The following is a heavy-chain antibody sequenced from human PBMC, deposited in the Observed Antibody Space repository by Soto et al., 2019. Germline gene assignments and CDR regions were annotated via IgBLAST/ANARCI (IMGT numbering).Heavy chain of an antibody. D-gene: IGHD2-2*01. Sequence: KPSETLSLTCTVSGGSISSGDYYWSWIRQPPGRGLEWIGYIYYNGNTYYNPSLKSRVTISVDTSKNQFSLKLSSVTAADTAVYYCARVPCLGYCSSASPNYFDYWGQGTLVTVSS. V-gene: IGHV4-30-4*01. CDR2: IYYNGNT. CDR1: GGSISSGDYY. CDR3: ARVPCLGYCSSASPNYFDY. J-gene: IGHJ4*02.